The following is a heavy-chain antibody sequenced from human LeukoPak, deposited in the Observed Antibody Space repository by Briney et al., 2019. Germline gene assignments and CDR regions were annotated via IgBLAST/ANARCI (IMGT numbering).Heavy chain of an antibody. V-gene: IGHV4-59*12. CDR2: IYYSGRT. Sequence: PSETLSLTCTVATRSISSIYWSWVRQPPGKGLGWVGYIYYSGRTNYNTSLKSRVTISVAPPTNQLTLKRSSVTAADTAVYYCARDHLVYDFWSGHQGWFDPWGQGTLVTVSS. D-gene: IGHD3-3*01. J-gene: IGHJ5*02. CDR3: ARDHLVYDFWSGHQGWFDP. CDR1: TRSISSIY.